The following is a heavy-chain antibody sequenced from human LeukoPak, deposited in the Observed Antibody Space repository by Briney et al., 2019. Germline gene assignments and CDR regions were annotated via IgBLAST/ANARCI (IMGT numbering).Heavy chain of an antibody. D-gene: IGHD3-22*01. CDR3: WTYYYDSSGYYSDY. Sequence: VKVSCKASGGTFSSYTISWVRQAPGQGLEWMGRIIPILGIANYAQKFQGRVTITADKSTSAAYMELSSLRSEDTAVYYCWTYYYDSSGYYSDYWGQGTLVTVSS. J-gene: IGHJ4*02. V-gene: IGHV1-69*02. CDR1: GGTFSSYT. CDR2: IIPILGIA.